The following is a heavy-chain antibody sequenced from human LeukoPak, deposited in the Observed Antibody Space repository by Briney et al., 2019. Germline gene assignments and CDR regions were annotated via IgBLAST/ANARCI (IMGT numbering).Heavy chain of an antibody. CDR2: IFYSGST. CDR3: ARDPYYVWGSYRPYYFDY. CDR1: GGSISSGGYY. Sequence: SETLSPTCTVSGGSISSGGYYWSWIRQHPGKGLEWIGYIFYSGSTYYNPPLKSRVTMSVDTSKNQFSLKLSSVTAADTAVYYCARDPYYVWGSYRPYYFDYWGQGTLVAVSS. J-gene: IGHJ4*02. V-gene: IGHV4-31*03. D-gene: IGHD3-16*02.